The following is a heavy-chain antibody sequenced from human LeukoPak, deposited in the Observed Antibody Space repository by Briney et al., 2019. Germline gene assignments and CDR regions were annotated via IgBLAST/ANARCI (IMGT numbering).Heavy chain of an antibody. Sequence: PGGSLRLSCAASGFTVSSNEMSWVRQAPGKGLEWVSSISGGSTYYADSRKGRFTISRDNSKNTLHLQMNSLRAEDTAVYYCAKGTRFYDSSGSPFDYWGQGTLVTVSS. CDR1: GFTVSSNE. J-gene: IGHJ4*02. V-gene: IGHV3-38-3*01. CDR3: AKGTRFYDSSGSPFDY. D-gene: IGHD3-22*01. CDR2: ISGGST.